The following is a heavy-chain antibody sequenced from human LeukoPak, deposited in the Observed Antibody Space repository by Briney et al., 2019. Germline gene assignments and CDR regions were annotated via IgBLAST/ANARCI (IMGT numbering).Heavy chain of an antibody. Sequence: SETLSLTCAVSGGSISSGGYYWSWIRQHPGKGLEWIGYIYYSGSTYYNPSLKSRVTISVDTSKNQFSLKLSSVTAADTAVYYCAREGVVPAANDAFDIWGQGTMVTVSS. CDR1: GGSISSGGYY. J-gene: IGHJ3*02. CDR2: IYYSGST. V-gene: IGHV4-31*11. CDR3: AREGVVPAANDAFDI. D-gene: IGHD2-2*01.